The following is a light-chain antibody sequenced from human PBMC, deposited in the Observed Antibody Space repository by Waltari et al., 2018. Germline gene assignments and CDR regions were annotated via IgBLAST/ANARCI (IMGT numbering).Light chain of an antibody. V-gene: IGLV2-14*03. J-gene: IGLJ2*01. CDR1: SSDSGGYEY. Sequence: SALTQPDSVSGSPGQSITISCSGLSSDSGGYEYVSWYQQHPGKAPKVIIYDVNNRPSGVSNRFSGSKSGSSASLTISGLQAEDEADYYCSSFTSSTTGIFGGGTKVTVL. CDR2: DVN. CDR3: SSFTSSTTGI.